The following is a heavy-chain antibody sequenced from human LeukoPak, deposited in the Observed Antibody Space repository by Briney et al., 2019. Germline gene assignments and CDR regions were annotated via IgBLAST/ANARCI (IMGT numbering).Heavy chain of an antibody. V-gene: IGHV3-21*01. D-gene: IGHD5-18*01. J-gene: IGHJ4*02. Sequence: PGGSLRLSCAASGFTFSSYSMNWVRQAPGKGLEWVSSISSSSSYIYYADSVKGRFTISRDKAKNSLYLQMNSRRAEDTAVYYFARDRNGYSYGWPLNYWGQGTLVTVSS. CDR3: ARDRNGYSYGWPLNY. CDR1: GFTFSSYS. CDR2: ISSSSSYI.